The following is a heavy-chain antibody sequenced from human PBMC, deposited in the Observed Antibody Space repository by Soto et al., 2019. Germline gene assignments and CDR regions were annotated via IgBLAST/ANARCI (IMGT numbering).Heavy chain of an antibody. CDR1: GASISSAGYS. V-gene: IGHV4-31*03. D-gene: IGHD2-2*01. Sequence: SETLSLTCTVSGASISSAGYSWSWVRQHPGKGLEWIGYITYSGDTDYNPSLRSRVSISIDTSRNQFSLKLSSVTAADTAVYYCARDRCSSTRWEGCWFGPWGQGTLVTVSS. J-gene: IGHJ5*02. CDR2: ITYSGDT. CDR3: ARDRCSSTRWEGCWFGP.